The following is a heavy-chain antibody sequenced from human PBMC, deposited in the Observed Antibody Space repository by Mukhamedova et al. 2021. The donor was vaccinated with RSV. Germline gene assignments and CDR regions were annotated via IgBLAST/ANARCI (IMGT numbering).Heavy chain of an antibody. CDR2: ISGSGGST. J-gene: IGHJ4*02. Sequence: PGKGLEWVSAISGSGGSTYYADSVKGRFTISRDNSKNTLYLQMNSLRAEDTAVYYCASQRTTVTPFDYWGQGTLVT. V-gene: IGHV3-23*01. D-gene: IGHD4-17*01. CDR3: ASQRTTVTPFDY.